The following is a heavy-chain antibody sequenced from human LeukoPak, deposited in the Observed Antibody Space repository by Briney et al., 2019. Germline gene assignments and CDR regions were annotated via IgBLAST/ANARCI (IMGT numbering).Heavy chain of an antibody. CDR1: GGSISSGDYY. J-gene: IGHJ4*02. CDR2: IYHSGST. CDR3: ARGVGARGSNSDY. D-gene: IGHD1-26*01. V-gene: IGHV4-30-4*01. Sequence: SETLSLTCTVSGGSISSGDYYWSWIRQPPGKGLEWIGYIYHSGSTYYNPSLKSRVTISVDTSKNQISLKLTSVTAADTAVYYCARGVGARGSNSDYWGQGVLVTVSS.